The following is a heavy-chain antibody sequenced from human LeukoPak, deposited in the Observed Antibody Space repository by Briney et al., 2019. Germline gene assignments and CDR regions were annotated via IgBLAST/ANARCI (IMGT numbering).Heavy chain of an antibody. V-gene: IGHV1-46*01. CDR2: INPSSGTT. D-gene: IGHD6-19*01. CDR1: GGTFSSYA. J-gene: IGHJ4*02. CDR3: ARASQWLVQYYFDY. Sequence: ASVKVSCKASGGTFSSYAISWVRQSPGQGLEWMGIINPSSGTTSYAQKFQGRVTMTRDTSTSTVYMELSSLRSEDTALYYCARASQWLVQYYFDYWGQGTLVTVSS.